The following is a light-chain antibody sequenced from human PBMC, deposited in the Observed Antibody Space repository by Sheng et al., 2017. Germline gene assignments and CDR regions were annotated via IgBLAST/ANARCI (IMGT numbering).Light chain of an antibody. CDR3: QQHGSSPFS. CDR2: GAS. V-gene: IGKV3-20*01. J-gene: IGKJ2*03. CDR1: QSVSSNY. Sequence: EIVLTQSPDTLSLSPGERVTLSCRASQSVSSNYLAWYQQKPGQAPRLLIYGASSRATVIPDRFSGSGSGTDFTLTINRLEPEDSAVYYCQQHGSSPFSFGQGTKVEI.